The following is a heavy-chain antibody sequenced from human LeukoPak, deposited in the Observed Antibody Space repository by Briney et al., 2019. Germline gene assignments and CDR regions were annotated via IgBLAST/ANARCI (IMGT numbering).Heavy chain of an antibody. CDR2: TSYIGST. V-gene: IGHV4-59*11. D-gene: IGHD4-17*01. Sequence: SETLSLTCAVSDDSFSSHYWTWIRQPPGKGLEWIGYTSYIGSTNYNPSLKSRVTISIDTSKNQFSLKLRSVTAADTAVYYCARDLVTVTKGFDIWGQGTMVSVSS. CDR3: ARDLVTVTKGFDI. CDR1: DDSFSSHY. J-gene: IGHJ3*02.